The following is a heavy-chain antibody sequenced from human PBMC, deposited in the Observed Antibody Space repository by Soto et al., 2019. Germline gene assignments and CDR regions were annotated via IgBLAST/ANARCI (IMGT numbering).Heavy chain of an antibody. D-gene: IGHD3-22*01. V-gene: IGHV4-39*07. CDR3: ARDSSDYTSPHFDY. J-gene: IGHJ4*02. Sequence: SETLSGRYSVSGVTIISSSYYWSWIRKPPGKGLEWIGSIYYSGSTNYNPSLKSRVTISVDTSKNQFSLKLSSVTAADTAVYYCARDSSDYTSPHFDYWGQGTLVTVSS. CDR2: IYYSGST. CDR1: GVTIISSSYY.